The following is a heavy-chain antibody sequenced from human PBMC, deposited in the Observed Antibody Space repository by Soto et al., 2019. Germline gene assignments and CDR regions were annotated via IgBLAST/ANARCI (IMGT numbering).Heavy chain of an antibody. D-gene: IGHD1-26*01. CDR3: ARDLGEDDYYGMDV. CDR1: GFTFSSYA. J-gene: IGHJ6*02. V-gene: IGHV3-30-3*01. CDR2: ISYDGSNK. Sequence: GGSLRLSCAASGFTFSSYAMHWVRQAPGKGLEWVAVISYDGSNKYYADSVKGRFTISRDNSKNTLYLQMNSLRAEDTAVYYCARDLGEDDYYGMDVWGQGTKVTVSS.